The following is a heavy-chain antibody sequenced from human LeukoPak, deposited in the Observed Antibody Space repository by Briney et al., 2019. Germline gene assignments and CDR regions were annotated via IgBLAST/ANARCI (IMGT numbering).Heavy chain of an antibody. D-gene: IGHD3-16*01. J-gene: IGHJ4*02. V-gene: IGHV3-23*01. CDR1: GFAFSSYA. CDR3: VKAAPVGGGLDYFDY. CDR2: LSGSGGTK. Sequence: GGSLRLSCSASGFAFSSYAINWVRQAPGKGLEWVSALSGSGGTKFYADSVKGRFTISRDNSKNTAYLQMNSRRTEDTAVYSCVKAAPVGGGLDYFDYWGQGTLITVSS.